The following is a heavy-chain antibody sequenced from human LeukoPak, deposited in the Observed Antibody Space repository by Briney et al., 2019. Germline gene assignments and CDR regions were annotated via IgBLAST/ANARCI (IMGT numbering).Heavy chain of an antibody. D-gene: IGHD6-19*01. J-gene: IGHJ4*02. Sequence: SGGSLRLSCAASGFTFSSYSMNWVRQAPGKGLEWVSSISSSSSYIYYADSVKGRFTISRDNAKNSLYLQMNSLRAEDTAVYYCAREEREYSSGWYLPGNFDYWGQGTLVTVSS. CDR2: ISSSSSYI. CDR3: AREEREYSSGWYLPGNFDY. V-gene: IGHV3-21*01. CDR1: GFTFSSYS.